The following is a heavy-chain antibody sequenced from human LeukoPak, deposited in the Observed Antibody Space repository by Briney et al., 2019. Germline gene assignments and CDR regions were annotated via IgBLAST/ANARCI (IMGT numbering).Heavy chain of an antibody. J-gene: IGHJ4*02. V-gene: IGHV4-39*07. CDR1: TGSISSSSYY. CDR2: IYYSGST. Sequence: SETLSLTCTVSTGSISSSSYYWGWIRQPPGKGLEWIGSIYYSGSTNYNPSLKSRVTISVDTSKNQFSLKLNSVTAADTAVYYCAGAGYHGDYGHFDYWGQGTPVTVSS. CDR3: AGAGYHGDYGHFDY. D-gene: IGHD4-17*01.